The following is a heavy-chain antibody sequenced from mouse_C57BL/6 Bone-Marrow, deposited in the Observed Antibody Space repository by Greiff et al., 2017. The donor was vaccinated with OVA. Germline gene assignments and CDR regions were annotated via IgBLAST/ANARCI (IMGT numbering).Heavy chain of an antibody. CDR2: IDPSDSET. Sequence: QVQLQQPGAELVRPGSSVKLSCKASGYTFTSYWMHWVKQRPIQGLEWIGNIDPSDSETHYNQKFKDKATLTVDKSSSTAYMQLSSLTSEDSAVYYCARKDYSNYDFAYWGQGTLVTVSA. CDR1: GYTFTSYW. V-gene: IGHV1-52*01. J-gene: IGHJ3*01. D-gene: IGHD2-5*01. CDR3: ARKDYSNYDFAY.